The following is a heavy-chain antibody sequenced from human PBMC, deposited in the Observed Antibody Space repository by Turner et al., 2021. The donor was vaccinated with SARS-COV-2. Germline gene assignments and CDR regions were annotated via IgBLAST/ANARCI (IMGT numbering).Heavy chain of an antibody. D-gene: IGHD3-3*01. V-gene: IGHV3-21*01. CDR1: GFTFSIYT. J-gene: IGHJ4*02. CDR3: ARGLYDFWSAYRY. Sequence: EVKLVESGGGLVKPGGSLRPSCAASGFTFSIYTMTWVRQAPGKGLEWVSSISSSSSYRYYADSVKGRFTISRDNAKNSLYLQMNSLRAEDTAVYYCARGLYDFWSAYRYWGQGTLVTVSS. CDR2: ISSSSSYR.